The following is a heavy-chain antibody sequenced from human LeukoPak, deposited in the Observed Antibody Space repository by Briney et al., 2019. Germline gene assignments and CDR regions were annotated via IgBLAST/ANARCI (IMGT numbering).Heavy chain of an antibody. Sequence: ASVKVSCKASGYTFTNFDINWVRQATGQGLEWMGWMNPKTGNTGSAQKFQGRVTITGNTSISTAYMELSSLRSEDTAVYYCVRIYYSNAFDIWGQGTMVTVS. V-gene: IGHV1-8*01. CDR3: VRIYYSNAFDI. CDR1: GYTFTNFD. J-gene: IGHJ3*02. D-gene: IGHD4-11*01. CDR2: MNPKTGNT.